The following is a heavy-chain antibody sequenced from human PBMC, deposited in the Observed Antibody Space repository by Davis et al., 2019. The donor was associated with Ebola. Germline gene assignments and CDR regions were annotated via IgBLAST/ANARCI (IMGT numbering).Heavy chain of an antibody. CDR2: ISSSSSYI. Sequence: GGSLRFSCAASGFTFSSYSMNWVRQAPGKGLEWVSSISSSSSYIYYADSVKGRFTISRDNAKNTLYLQMNSLRAEDTAVYYCARGIVGATYYYYGMDVWGQGTTVTVSS. CDR3: ARGIVGATYYYYGMDV. V-gene: IGHV3-21*01. J-gene: IGHJ6*02. D-gene: IGHD1-26*01. CDR1: GFTFSSYS.